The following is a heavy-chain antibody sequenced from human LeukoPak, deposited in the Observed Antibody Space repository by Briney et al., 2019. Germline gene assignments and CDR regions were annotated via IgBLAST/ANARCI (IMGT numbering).Heavy chain of an antibody. D-gene: IGHD3-22*01. V-gene: IGHV3-15*01. CDR1: GFTFSNAW. CDR3: TTVPPLYYDSSGFLFDY. CDR2: IKSKTDGGTT. Sequence: PGGSLRLSCAAPGFTFSNAWMGWVRQAPGKGLEWVGRIKSKTDGGTTDYAAPVKGRFTISRDDSKNTLYLQMNSLKTEDTAVYYCTTVPPLYYDSSGFLFDYWGQGTLVTVSS. J-gene: IGHJ4*02.